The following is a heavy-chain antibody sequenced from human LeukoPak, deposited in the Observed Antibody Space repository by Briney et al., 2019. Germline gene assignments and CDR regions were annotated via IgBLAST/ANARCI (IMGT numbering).Heavy chain of an antibody. CDR3: SRGSGWLSVY. D-gene: IGHD6-19*01. V-gene: IGHV3-49*03. CDR1: GFNFGDYL. CDR2: ISGGTT. J-gene: IGHJ4*02. Sequence: GGSLILACTASGFNFGDYLMSWFRQAPGKGLEWIGFISGGTTEYAASVKGRFTIARDDSTSIAYLQMNSLTTEDTAVYYCSRGSGWLSVYWGGGALVTVSS.